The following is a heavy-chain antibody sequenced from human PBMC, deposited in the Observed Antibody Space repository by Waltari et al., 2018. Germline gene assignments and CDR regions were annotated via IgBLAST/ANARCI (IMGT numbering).Heavy chain of an antibody. Sequence: EVQLLESGGGLVQPGGSLRLSCAASGCTFSSYAMSLVRQAPGKGVEWVSAISGSGGSTSYADSVKGRFTISRDNSKNTLYLQMNSLRAEDTAVYYCATSWGQNYFDYWGQGTLVTVSS. CDR2: ISGSGGST. D-gene: IGHD3-16*01. CDR3: ATSWGQNYFDY. J-gene: IGHJ4*02. V-gene: IGHV3-23*01. CDR1: GCTFSSYA.